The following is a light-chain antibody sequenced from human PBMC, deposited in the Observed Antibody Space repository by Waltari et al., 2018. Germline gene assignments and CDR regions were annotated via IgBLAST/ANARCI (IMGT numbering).Light chain of an antibody. J-gene: IGKJ1*01. CDR3: QHYVTLPVT. CDR2: HAS. Sequence: ERATLSCRASQSVGRSLAWYQQKPGQAPRLLIYHASNRATGIPDRFSGSGSVTDFSLTISRLEPEDFAVYYCQHYVTLPVTFGQGTKVEIK. V-gene: IGKV3-20*01. CDR1: QSVGRS.